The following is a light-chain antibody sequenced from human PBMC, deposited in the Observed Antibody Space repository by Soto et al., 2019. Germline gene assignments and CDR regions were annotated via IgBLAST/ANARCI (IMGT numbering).Light chain of an antibody. V-gene: IGLV2-14*01. J-gene: IGLJ3*02. CDR1: SSAVGGYNY. CDR3: SSYTSSSPWG. CDR2: DVS. Sequence: QSALTPPASVSGSPGQSITISCTGTSSAVGGYNYVSWYQQHPGKAPKLMIYDVSNRPSGVSNRFSGSKSGNTASLTISGLQAEDEADYYCSSYTSSSPWGFGGGTKLTVL.